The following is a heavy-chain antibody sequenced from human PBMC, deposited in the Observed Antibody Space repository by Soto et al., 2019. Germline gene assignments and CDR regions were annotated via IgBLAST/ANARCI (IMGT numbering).Heavy chain of an antibody. CDR2: ISAYNGNT. V-gene: IGHV1-18*01. Sequence: QVQLVQSGGEVKKPGASVRVSCKASNYTFINYGISWVRQAPGQGLEWMGWISAYNGNTDYAQKLQGRVTMTTDTSTSTAYMELSSLRSDDTAVYYCARALTTIVDWYFDLWGRGTLVTVSS. CDR3: ARALTTIVDWYFDL. J-gene: IGHJ2*01. CDR1: NYTFINYG. D-gene: IGHD2-21*02.